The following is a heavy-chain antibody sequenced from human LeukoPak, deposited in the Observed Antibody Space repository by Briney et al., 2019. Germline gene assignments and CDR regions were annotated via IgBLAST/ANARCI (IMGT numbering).Heavy chain of an antibody. CDR1: GYSFTSYW. Sequence: GESLKISCKGSGYSFTSYWIGWVRQMPGKGLEWVEIIYPGESDTRYRPSFQGQFTISTDNSMSTAYLQWSSLKTSDTAMYYCARETVPYGGNSEGDAFDIWPQGTMVTVSS. D-gene: IGHD4-23*01. V-gene: IGHV5-51*01. CDR3: ARETVPYGGNSEGDAFDI. CDR2: IYPGESDT. J-gene: IGHJ3*02.